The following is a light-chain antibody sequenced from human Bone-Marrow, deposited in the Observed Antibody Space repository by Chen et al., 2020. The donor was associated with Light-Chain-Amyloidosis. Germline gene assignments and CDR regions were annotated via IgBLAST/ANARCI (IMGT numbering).Light chain of an antibody. V-gene: IGLV2-14*01. Sequence: QSALTQPASLSGPPGQSITTPWPGTSIEVGGVNHVSWYQQHPDKAPKLMIYEVTNWPSWVPDRFSGSKSDNTASLTISGLQTEDEADYFCSSYPITNTLVFGSGTRVTVL. CDR3: SSYPITNTLV. J-gene: IGLJ1*01. CDR2: EVT. CDR1: SIEVGGVNH.